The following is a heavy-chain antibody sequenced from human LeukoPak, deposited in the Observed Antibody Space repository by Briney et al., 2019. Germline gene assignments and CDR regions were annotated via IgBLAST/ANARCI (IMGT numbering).Heavy chain of an antibody. J-gene: IGHJ4*02. CDR1: GYTFTSYG. CDR3: ASSRGGYDFWSGYYTGGYYFDY. D-gene: IGHD3-3*01. V-gene: IGHV1-18*01. CDR2: ISAYNGNT. Sequence: ASVKVSCKASGYTFTSYGISWVRQAPGQGLEWMGWISAYNGNTNYAQKLQGRVTMTTDTSTSTAYMELRSLRSDDPAVYYCASSRGGYDFWSGYYTGGYYFDYWGQGTLVTVSS.